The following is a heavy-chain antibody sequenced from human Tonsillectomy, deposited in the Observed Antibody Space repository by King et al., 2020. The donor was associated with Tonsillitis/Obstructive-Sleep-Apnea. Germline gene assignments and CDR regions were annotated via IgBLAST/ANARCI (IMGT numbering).Heavy chain of an antibody. CDR3: ARVWNYVTVDY. J-gene: IGHJ4*02. D-gene: IGHD1-7*01. Sequence: VQLVESGAEVKKPGASVKVSRKASGYTFTSFGITWVRQAPGQGLEWMGWISIHNDNTNYAQKFQGRVTMTTDTSTSTAYMELRSLRSDDTAVYYCARVWNYVTVDYWGQGTLVTVSS. CDR1: GYTFTSFG. CDR2: ISIHNDNT. V-gene: IGHV1-18*01.